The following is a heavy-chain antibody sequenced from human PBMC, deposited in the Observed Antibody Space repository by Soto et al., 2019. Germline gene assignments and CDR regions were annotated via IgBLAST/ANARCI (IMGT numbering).Heavy chain of an antibody. Sequence: GASVKVSCKASGGTSSSYAISWVRQAPGQGLEWMGGIIPIFGTANYAQKFQGRVTITADESTSTAYMELSSLRSEDTAVYYCARDLSFLWPAWGQGTLVTVSS. J-gene: IGHJ5*02. CDR2: IIPIFGTA. CDR1: GGTSSSYA. V-gene: IGHV1-69*13. CDR3: ARDLSFLWPA. D-gene: IGHD2-2*01.